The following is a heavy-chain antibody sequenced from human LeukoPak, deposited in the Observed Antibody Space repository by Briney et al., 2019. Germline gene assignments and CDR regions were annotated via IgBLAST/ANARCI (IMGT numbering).Heavy chain of an antibody. J-gene: IGHJ5*02. CDR1: GYTFTSYD. CDR3: ARGRYYDILTGYYNGRYWFDP. V-gene: IGHV1-8*03. D-gene: IGHD3-9*01. Sequence: GSVKVSCKASGYTFTSYDINRVRQATGQGLEWMGWMNPNSGNTGYAQKFQGRVTITRNTSISTAYMELSSLRSEDTAVYYCARGRYYDILTGYYNGRYWFDPWGQGTLVTVSS. CDR2: MNPNSGNT.